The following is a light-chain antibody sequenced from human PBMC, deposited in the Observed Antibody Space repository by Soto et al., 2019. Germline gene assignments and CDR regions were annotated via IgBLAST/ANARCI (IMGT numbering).Light chain of an antibody. J-gene: IGLJ1*01. CDR2: GST. Sequence: VLTQPPSLSGAPGQRVTISCTGSGSNIGAPYDVHWYQHLPGTAPKLLIYGSTNRPSGVPGRFSGSKSGTSASLAITGLQAEDEADYYCQSYDSSLSGYVFGAGTKVTV. CDR1: GSNIGAPYD. V-gene: IGLV1-40*01. CDR3: QSYDSSLSGYV.